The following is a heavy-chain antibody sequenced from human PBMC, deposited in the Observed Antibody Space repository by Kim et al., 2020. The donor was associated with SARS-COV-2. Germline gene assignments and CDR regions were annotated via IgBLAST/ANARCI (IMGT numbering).Heavy chain of an antibody. J-gene: IGHJ4*02. Sequence: GGSLRLSCAASGFTFSSYGIHWVRQAPGKGLEWVAVISYDGSNKYYADSVKGRFTISRDNSKNTLYLQMNSLRAEDTAEYYCAKDRELYTMVRGPTDYWGQGTLVTVSS. V-gene: IGHV3-30*18. D-gene: IGHD3-10*01. CDR1: GFTFSSYG. CDR3: AKDRELYTMVRGPTDY. CDR2: ISYDGSNK.